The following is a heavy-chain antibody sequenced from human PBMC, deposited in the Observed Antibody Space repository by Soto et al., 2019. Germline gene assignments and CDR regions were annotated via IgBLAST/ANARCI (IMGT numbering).Heavy chain of an antibody. V-gene: IGHV3-30-3*01. D-gene: IGHD3-22*01. Sequence: PGGSLRLSCAASGFTFSSYAMHWVRQAPGKGLEWVAVISYDGSNKYYADSVKGRFTISRDNSKNTLYLQMNSLRAEDTAVYYCARDRHYYYDSSGYFGYWGQGTLVTVSS. CDR1: GFTFSSYA. J-gene: IGHJ4*02. CDR2: ISYDGSNK. CDR3: ARDRHYYYDSSGYFGY.